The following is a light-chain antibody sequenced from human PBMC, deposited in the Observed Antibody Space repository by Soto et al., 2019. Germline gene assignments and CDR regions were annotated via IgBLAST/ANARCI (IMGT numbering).Light chain of an antibody. J-gene: IGLJ3*02. CDR3: SSYTASSTWV. CDR2: DIS. V-gene: IGLV2-14*03. Sequence: QSALTQPASASGTPGQSITISCTGTSTGVGGYNYVSCYQLPPGKAPKLIIYDISKRPSVVADRFSGSSSGNTASLTICGLQPEDDDDYYCSSYTASSTWVFGGGTKLTVL. CDR1: STGVGGYNY.